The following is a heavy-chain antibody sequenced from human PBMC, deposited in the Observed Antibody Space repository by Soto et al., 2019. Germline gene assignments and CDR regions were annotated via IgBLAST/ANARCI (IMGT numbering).Heavy chain of an antibody. CDR1: GDSVSSNSAA. Sequence: SQTLSLTCAISGDSVSSNSAAWNWIRQSPSRGLEWLGRTYYRSKWYNDYAVSVKSRITINPDTSKNQFSLQLNSVTPEDTAVYYCARDLPVTTNTYYYYGMDVWGQGTTVTVSS. J-gene: IGHJ6*02. CDR2: TYYRSKWYN. D-gene: IGHD4-17*01. CDR3: ARDLPVTTNTYYYYGMDV. V-gene: IGHV6-1*01.